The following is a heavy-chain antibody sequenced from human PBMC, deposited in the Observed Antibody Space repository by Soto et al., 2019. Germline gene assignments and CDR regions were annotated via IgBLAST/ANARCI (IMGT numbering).Heavy chain of an antibody. CDR2: ISYSGRT. CDR3: ARRRASDYGGNHHPYYFDR. V-gene: IGHV4-39*01. D-gene: IGHD4-17*01. CDR1: GASIITDNYF. Sequence: PSETLSLTCTGSGASIITDNYFWVWIRQSPRRGLELIGSISYSGRTYDNPSLQSRVTISIDASKNQFSLKLTSVTTADTAVYYCARRRASDYGGNHHPYYFDRWGQGALVTV. J-gene: IGHJ4*02.